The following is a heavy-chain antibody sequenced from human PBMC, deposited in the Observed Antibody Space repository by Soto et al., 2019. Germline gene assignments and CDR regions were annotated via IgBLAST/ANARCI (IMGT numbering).Heavy chain of an antibody. J-gene: IGHJ4*02. V-gene: IGHV1-18*01. CDR3: ARGRYGDY. CDR2: ISAHNGNT. Sequence: QVYLVQSGAEVKKPGASVKVSCKGSGYGFTTYGITWVRQAPGQGLEWMAWISAHNGNTDYAQNLQGRVTVTRDTSTSTAYMELRSLRSDDTAVYYCARGRYGDYWGQGALVTVSS. D-gene: IGHD1-1*01. CDR1: GYGFTTYG.